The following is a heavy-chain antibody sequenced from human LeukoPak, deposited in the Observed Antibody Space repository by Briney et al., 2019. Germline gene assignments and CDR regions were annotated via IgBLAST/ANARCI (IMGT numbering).Heavy chain of an antibody. CDR3: ARDRAEGKTWVEFDP. J-gene: IGHJ5*02. V-gene: IGHV3-66*02. CDR2: IYSDGVT. Sequence: QAGGSLRLSCTVSGFTVSSNYMSWVRQAPGKGLAWVSLIYSDGVTQYADSVKGRFTISRDNSKNTLYLQMNSLRDEDTAVYFCARDRAEGKTWVEFDPWGQGTLVTVSS. CDR1: GFTVSSNY.